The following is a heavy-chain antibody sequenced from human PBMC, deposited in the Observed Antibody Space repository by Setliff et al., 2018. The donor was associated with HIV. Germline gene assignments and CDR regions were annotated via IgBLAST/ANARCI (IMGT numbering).Heavy chain of an antibody. J-gene: IGHJ6*04. CDR3: ARAHYYGSGFMDV. CDR2: IYASGST. V-gene: IGHV4-4*08. Sequence: SETLSLTCTVSGGSINSYYWSWIRQPPGKGLEWIGYIYASGSTNYNPSLKSRVTISVDTSKNQFSLNLSSVTAADTAVYYCARAHYYGSGFMDVWGRGTTVTVS. CDR1: GGSINSYY. D-gene: IGHD3-10*01.